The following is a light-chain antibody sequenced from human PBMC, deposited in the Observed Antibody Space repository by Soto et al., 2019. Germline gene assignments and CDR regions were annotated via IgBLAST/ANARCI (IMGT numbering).Light chain of an antibody. CDR3: QQYVTSSPRT. CDR2: DAS. CDR1: QSVNSR. J-gene: IGKJ1*01. V-gene: IGKV3-15*01. Sequence: EIVMTQSPATLSVSPGERATLSCRASQSVNSRLAWYQQKPGQTPRLLIYDASTRATGIPTRFSGSGSGTDFTLTITRLEPEDFAVYYCQQYVTSSPRTFGQGTKVEIK.